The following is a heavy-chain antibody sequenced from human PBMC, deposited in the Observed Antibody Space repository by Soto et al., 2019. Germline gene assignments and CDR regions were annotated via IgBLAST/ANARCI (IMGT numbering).Heavy chain of an antibody. D-gene: IGHD3-22*01. CDR1: GGSISSSSYY. J-gene: IGHJ4*02. CDR3: ARLGASSFTMIPEGYFDY. Sequence: QLQLQESGPGLVKPSETLSLTCTVSGGSISSSSYYWGWIRQPPGKGLEWIGSIYYSGSTYYNPSLKSRVTISVDTSKNQFSLKLSSVTAADTAVYYCARLGASSFTMIPEGYFDYWGQGTLVTVSS. CDR2: IYYSGST. V-gene: IGHV4-39*01.